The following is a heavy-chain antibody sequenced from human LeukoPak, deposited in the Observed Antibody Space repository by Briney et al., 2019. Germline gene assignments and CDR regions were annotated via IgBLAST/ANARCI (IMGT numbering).Heavy chain of an antibody. CDR3: GRDHNIVAPFDY. CDR2: INAGNGNT. V-gene: IGHV1-3*01. J-gene: IGHJ4*02. Sequence: ASMKVSCKASGYTFTSYAMHWVRQAPGQRLEWMGWINAGNGNTKYSQKFQGRVTITRDTSASTAYMELSSLRSEDTAVYYCGRDHNIVAPFDYWGQGTLVTVSS. CDR1: GYTFTSYA. D-gene: IGHD5-12*01.